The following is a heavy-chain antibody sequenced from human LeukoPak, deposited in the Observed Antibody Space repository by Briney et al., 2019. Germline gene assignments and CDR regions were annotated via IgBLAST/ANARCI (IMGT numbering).Heavy chain of an antibody. CDR3: VTMPAAILALDY. V-gene: IGHV4-39*01. D-gene: IGHD2-2*02. CDR1: GGSISSSSYY. CDR2: IYYSGST. J-gene: IGHJ4*02. Sequence: PSETLSLTCTVSGGSISSSSYYWGWIRQPPGKGLEWIGSIYYSGSTYYNPSLKSRVTISVDTSKNQFSLKLSSVTAADTAVYYCVTMPAAILALDYWGQGTLVTVSS.